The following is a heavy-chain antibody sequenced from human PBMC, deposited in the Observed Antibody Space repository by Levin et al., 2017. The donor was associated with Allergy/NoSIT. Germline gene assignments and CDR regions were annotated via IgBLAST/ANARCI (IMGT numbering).Heavy chain of an antibody. CDR2: ISPNSGGT. J-gene: IGHJ3*01. V-gene: IGHV1-2*06. CDR3: VRDLNTRSSFAFDV. D-gene: IGHD6-6*01. Sequence: ASVKVSCKASGYTFSDYYIHWVRQAPGQGLEWMGRISPNSGGTNFAQKFQGRGTMTRDTSINTAYMDLSRLSSDDTAIYYCVRDLNTRSSFAFDVWGQGTMVTVSS. CDR1: GYTFSDYY.